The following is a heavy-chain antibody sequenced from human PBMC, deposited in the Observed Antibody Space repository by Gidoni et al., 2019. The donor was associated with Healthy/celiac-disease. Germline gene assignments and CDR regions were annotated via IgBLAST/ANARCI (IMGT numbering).Heavy chain of an antibody. J-gene: IGHJ4*02. CDR3: AGYTAMVTGFDY. V-gene: IGHV3-23*01. D-gene: IGHD5-18*01. CDR2: ISGSGGST. Sequence: EVQLLESGGGLVQPGGSLRLSCAASGFTFSSYAMSWVRQAPGKGLEWFSAISGSGGSTYYADYVKGRFTISRDNSKNTMYLQMNSLRAEDTAVYYCAGYTAMVTGFDYWGQGTLVTVSS. CDR1: GFTFSSYA.